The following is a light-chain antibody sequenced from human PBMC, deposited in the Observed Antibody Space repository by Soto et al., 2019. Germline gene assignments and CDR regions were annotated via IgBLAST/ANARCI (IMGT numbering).Light chain of an antibody. CDR3: QQYNNWPFS. V-gene: IGKV3-15*01. CDR2: AAS. J-gene: IGKJ5*01. Sequence: ELVMTQSPATLSVSPGARATLSCRASQSIGSNLAWYQQKHGQAPRLLIYAASIRATDFPARFSGSVSGTELTITISGLQSDDCEVYVGQQYNNWPFSFGQGTRLEIK. CDR1: QSIGSN.